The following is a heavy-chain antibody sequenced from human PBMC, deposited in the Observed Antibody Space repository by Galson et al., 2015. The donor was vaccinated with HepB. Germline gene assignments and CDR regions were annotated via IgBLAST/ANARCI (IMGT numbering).Heavy chain of an antibody. Sequence: SLRLSCAASGFIVSRYYMRWVRQAPGKGLEWVSVYSSGGSTYYADFVKDRFIISIDNSKNTVDLQMNGLRGEDTAVYFCARGAYYEGSGSFWAWDYWGQGTRVTVYS. D-gene: IGHD3-10*01. J-gene: IGHJ4*02. CDR2: YSSGGST. CDR1: GFIVSRYY. V-gene: IGHV3-66*01. CDR3: ARGAYYEGSGSFWAWDY.